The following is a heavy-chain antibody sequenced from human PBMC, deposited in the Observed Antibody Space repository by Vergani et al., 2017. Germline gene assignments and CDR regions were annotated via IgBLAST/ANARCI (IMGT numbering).Heavy chain of an antibody. D-gene: IGHD3-3*01. J-gene: IGHJ6*02. CDR2: ISSSSSYI. CDR1: GFTFSSYS. Sequence: EVQLVESGGGLVKPGGSLRLSCAASGFTFSSYSMNWVRQAPGKGLEWVSSISSSSSYIYYADSVKGRFTISRDNAKNSLYLQMNSLRAEDTAVYYCAIVDLDYDFWSGYDYYYGMDVWGQGTTVTVSS. CDR3: AIVDLDYDFWSGYDYYYGMDV. V-gene: IGHV3-21*01.